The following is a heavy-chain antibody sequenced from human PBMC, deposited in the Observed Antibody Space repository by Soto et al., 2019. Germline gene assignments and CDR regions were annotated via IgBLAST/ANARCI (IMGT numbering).Heavy chain of an antibody. Sequence: PGGSLRLSCAASGFIVSDHYMDWVRQAPGKGLEWVGRIKNKANSYTTEYAASVKGRFTISRDDSKNSLYLQMNSLKTEDTAVYYCTGISLVGATGGRYFDYWGQGTLLTVSS. V-gene: IGHV3-72*01. D-gene: IGHD1-26*01. CDR2: IKNKANSYTT. J-gene: IGHJ4*02. CDR3: TGISLVGATGGRYFDY. CDR1: GFIVSDHY.